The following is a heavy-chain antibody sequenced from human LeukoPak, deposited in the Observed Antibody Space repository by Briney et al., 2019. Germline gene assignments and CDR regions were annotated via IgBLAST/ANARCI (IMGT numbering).Heavy chain of an antibody. V-gene: IGHV3-30*03. CDR1: GFTFSSYG. J-gene: IGHJ4*02. CDR2: ISYDGSNK. D-gene: IGHD3-22*01. CDR3: ACDSSGYYYRNFDY. Sequence: GGSLRLSCAASGFTFSSYGMHWVRQAPGKGLEWVAVISYDGSNKYYADSVKGRFTISRDNSKNTLYLQMNSLRAEDTAVYYCACDSSGYYYRNFDYWGQGTLVTVPS.